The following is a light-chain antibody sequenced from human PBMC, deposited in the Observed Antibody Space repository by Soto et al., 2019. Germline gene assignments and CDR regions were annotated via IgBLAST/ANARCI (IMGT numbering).Light chain of an antibody. J-gene: IGKJ1*01. CDR3: QQYNNWPPWT. Sequence: EIVMPHSPTTLPVSPGERATLSCRASQSVSSNLAWYQQKPGQAPRLLIYGASTRATGIPARFSGSGSGTEFTLTISSLQSEDFAVYYCQQYNNWPPWTFGQGTKVDIK. CDR2: GAS. V-gene: IGKV3-15*01. CDR1: QSVSSN.